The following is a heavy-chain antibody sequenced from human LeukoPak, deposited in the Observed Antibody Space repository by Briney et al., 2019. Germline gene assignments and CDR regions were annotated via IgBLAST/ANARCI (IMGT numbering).Heavy chain of an antibody. Sequence: PGGSLRLSCAASGFTFSSYGMHWVRQAPGKGLEWVAVIWYDGSNKYYADSVKGRFTISRDNSKNTLYLQMNSLRAEDTAVYYCARDRSPKHLDYGDPLDYWGQGTLVTVSS. D-gene: IGHD4-17*01. CDR3: ARDRSPKHLDYGDPLDY. J-gene: IGHJ4*02. V-gene: IGHV3-33*01. CDR1: GFTFSSYG. CDR2: IWYDGSNK.